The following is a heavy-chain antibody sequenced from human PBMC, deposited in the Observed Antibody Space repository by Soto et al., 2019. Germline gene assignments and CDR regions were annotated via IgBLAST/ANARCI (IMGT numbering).Heavy chain of an antibody. Sequence: QVHLVESGGGLVKPGGSLRLSCAASGFTFSDYYMSWIRQAPGKWPEWISYISTSSSYTNSADSVKGRFTISRDNAKNSLDLQMNSLGAEDTAVYYCARDLSGYSCPFWGMDVWGQGTTVTVSS. CDR2: ISTSSSYT. J-gene: IGHJ6*02. V-gene: IGHV3-11*05. D-gene: IGHD5-12*01. CDR1: GFTFSDYY. CDR3: ARDLSGYSCPFWGMDV.